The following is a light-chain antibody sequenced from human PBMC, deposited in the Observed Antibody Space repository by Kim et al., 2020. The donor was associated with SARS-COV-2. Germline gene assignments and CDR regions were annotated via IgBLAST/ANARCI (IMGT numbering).Light chain of an antibody. Sequence: ETAMTQSPGTLSVSPGERATLSCRASENVNRNLAWYQRKPGQPPRLLIYGASTRATGIPARFSGSGSGTEFTLTISSLQSEDFAVYFCQQYQRWPLTFGGGTKVDIK. CDR2: GAS. V-gene: IGKV3-15*01. CDR1: ENVNRN. CDR3: QQYQRWPLT. J-gene: IGKJ4*01.